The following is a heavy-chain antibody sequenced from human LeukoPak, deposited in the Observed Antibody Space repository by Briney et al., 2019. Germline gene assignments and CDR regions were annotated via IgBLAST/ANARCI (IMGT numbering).Heavy chain of an antibody. V-gene: IGHV3-30*02. CDR3: ATTLGYCSSTSCYTPFGF. J-gene: IGHJ4*02. CDR2: IRYDGSNK. D-gene: IGHD2-2*02. CDR1: GFTFSSYG. Sequence: SGGSLRLSXAASGFTFSSYGMHWVRQTPGKGLEWLAFIRYDGSNKYYTDSVKGRFTISRDNSRNTLYLQMDSLRAEDTAVYYCATTLGYCSSTSCYTPFGFWGQGTLVTVSP.